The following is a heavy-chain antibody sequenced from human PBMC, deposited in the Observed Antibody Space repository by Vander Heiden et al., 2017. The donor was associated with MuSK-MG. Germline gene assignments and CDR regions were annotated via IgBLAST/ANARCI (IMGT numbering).Heavy chain of an antibody. Sequence: EVQLVRSGGGRVKRGGALGLACEAAGFGSSSDSSDWVRQAPGKGLEWVSSSSSSSSYIYSADSVKGRFTISRDNAKNSLYLQMNSLRAEDTAVYYCARDRLSSGWYYYYGMDVWCQGTTVTVSS. CDR1: GFGSSSDS. CDR3: ARDRLSSGWYYYYGMDV. CDR2: SSSSSSYI. V-gene: IGHV3-21*01. J-gene: IGHJ6*02. D-gene: IGHD6-19*01.